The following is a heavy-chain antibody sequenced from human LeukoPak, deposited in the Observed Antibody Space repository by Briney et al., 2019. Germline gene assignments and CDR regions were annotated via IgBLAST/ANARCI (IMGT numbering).Heavy chain of an antibody. V-gene: IGHV3-66*01. CDR3: AREGGDLLGETAPRDYYYYGMDV. CDR2: NYSGGSP. D-gene: IGHD5-18*01. CDR1: GITRSSQY. J-gene: IGHJ6*02. Sequence: GSLRLSCAGSGITRSSQYMSWVRQAPGKGLEWVLGNYSGGSPYYADSVKGRFTISRDNSKNTLYLQMNSLRAEDTAVYYCAREGGDLLGETAPRDYYYYGMDVWGQGTTVTVSS.